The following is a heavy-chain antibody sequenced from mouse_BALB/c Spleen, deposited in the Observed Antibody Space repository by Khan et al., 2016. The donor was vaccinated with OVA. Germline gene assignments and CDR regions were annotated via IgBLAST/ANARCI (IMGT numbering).Heavy chain of an antibody. CDR1: GYTFTNNG. CDR2: INTYTGEP. J-gene: IGHJ4*01. CDR3: ARVGYAGTMDY. Sequence: QIQLVQSGPELKKPGETVKISCKASGYTFTNNGMNWVKQNPGKGLKWMGWINTYTGEPTYVDDFKGRFAFSLETSATTAYLQINNLKNEDTATYFCARVGYAGTMDYWGQGTLVTVSS. D-gene: IGHD2-14*01. V-gene: IGHV9-3-1*01.